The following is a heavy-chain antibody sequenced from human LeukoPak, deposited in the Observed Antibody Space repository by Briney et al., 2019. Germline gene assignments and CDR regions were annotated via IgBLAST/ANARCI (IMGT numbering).Heavy chain of an antibody. D-gene: IGHD3-10*01. CDR3: ARVLYYYGSGSYYNVGY. V-gene: IGHV1-18*01. CDR2: ISAYNGNT. J-gene: IGHJ4*02. CDR1: GYTFTSYG. Sequence: ASVKVSCKASGYTFTSYGISWVRQAPGQGLEWMGWISAYNGNTNYAQKLQGRVTMTTDTSTSTAYMELRSLRSDDTAVYYCARVLYYYGSGSYYNVGYWGQGTLVTVSS.